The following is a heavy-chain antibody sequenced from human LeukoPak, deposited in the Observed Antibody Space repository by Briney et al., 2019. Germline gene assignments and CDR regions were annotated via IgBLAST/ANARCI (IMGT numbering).Heavy chain of an antibody. CDR1: GYTFTGYY. V-gene: IGHV1-2*02. CDR3: ATREPGEYYFDY. D-gene: IGHD3-16*01. J-gene: IGHJ4*02. Sequence: ASVKVSCKASGYTFTGYYMHWVRQAPGQGLEWMGWINPNSGGTSYAQKFQGRVTMTRDTSISTAYMELSRLRSDDTAVYYCATREPGEYYFDYWGQGTLVTVSS. CDR2: INPNSGGT.